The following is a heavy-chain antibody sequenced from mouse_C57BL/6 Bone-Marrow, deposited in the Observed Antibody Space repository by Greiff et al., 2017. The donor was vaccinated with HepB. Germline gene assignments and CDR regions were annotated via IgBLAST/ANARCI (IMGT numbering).Heavy chain of an antibody. D-gene: IGHD1-1*01. CDR3: APTTVVATEAMDD. CDR2: IHPSDSDT. Sequence: VQLQQPGAELVKPGASVKVSCKASGYTFTSYWMHWVKQRPGQGLEWIGRIHPSDSDTNYNQKFKGKATLTVDKSSSTAYMQLSSLTSEDSAVYYCAPTTVVATEAMDDWGQGTSVTVSS. CDR1: GYTFTSYW. V-gene: IGHV1-74*01. J-gene: IGHJ4*01.